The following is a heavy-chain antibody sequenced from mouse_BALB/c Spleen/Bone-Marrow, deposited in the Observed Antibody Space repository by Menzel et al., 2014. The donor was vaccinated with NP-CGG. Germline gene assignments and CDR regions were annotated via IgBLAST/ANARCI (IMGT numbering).Heavy chain of an antibody. CDR2: ISSGSSTI. CDR1: GFTFSSFG. D-gene: IGHD3-2*02. Sequence: EVHLVESGGGLVQPGGSRKLSCAASGFTFSSFGMHWVRQAPEKGLEWVAYISSGSSTIYYADTLKGRFTISRDNPKNTLFLQMTSLRSGDTAMYYCARSRLRGYYFDYWGQGTTLTVSS. V-gene: IGHV5-17*02. CDR3: ARSRLRGYYFDY. J-gene: IGHJ2*01.